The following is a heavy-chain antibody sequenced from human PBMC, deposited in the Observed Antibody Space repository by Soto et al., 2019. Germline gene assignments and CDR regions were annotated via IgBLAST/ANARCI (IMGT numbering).Heavy chain of an antibody. V-gene: IGHV4-34*01. CDR1: GGSFRDYY. J-gene: IGHJ4*02. D-gene: IGHD3-16*01. CDR3: ARGRDAYKGGNY. CDR2: THPSGST. Sequence: SETLSLTCAVYGGSFRDYYSSWIRQSPEKGLEWIGETHPSGSTNYNPSLESRVTIPLDTSKNELSLKLTSVTAADTAVYYCARGRDAYKGGNYWGQGTLVTVSS.